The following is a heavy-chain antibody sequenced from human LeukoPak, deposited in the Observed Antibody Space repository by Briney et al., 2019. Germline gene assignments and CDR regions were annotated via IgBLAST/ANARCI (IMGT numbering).Heavy chain of an antibody. J-gene: IGHJ4*02. D-gene: IGHD3-16*02. CDR2: ISSSSSYI. V-gene: IGHV3-21*01. CDR3: AREEGGLRLGELSLFQPDHIDY. Sequence: GGSLRLSCAASGFTFSSYSMNWVRQAPGKGLEWVSSISSSSSYIYYADSVRGRLTISRDNAKNSLYLQMNSLRAEDTAVYYCAREEGGLRLGELSLFQPDHIDYWGQGTLVTVSS. CDR1: GFTFSSYS.